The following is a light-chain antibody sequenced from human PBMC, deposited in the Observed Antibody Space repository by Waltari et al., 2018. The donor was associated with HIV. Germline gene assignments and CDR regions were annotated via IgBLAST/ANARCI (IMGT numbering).Light chain of an antibody. J-gene: IGKJ2*01. CDR1: QGISNS. CDR3: QQYYSTPQT. CDR2: SAS. Sequence: DIQLPQSPSSLSASVGDRFTITCRARQGISNSLAWFQQKPGKAPKLLLYSASRLESGVPSRFSGSGSGTDYTLTISSLQAEDFATYYCQQYYSTPQTFGQGTKLEIK. V-gene: IGKV1-NL1*01.